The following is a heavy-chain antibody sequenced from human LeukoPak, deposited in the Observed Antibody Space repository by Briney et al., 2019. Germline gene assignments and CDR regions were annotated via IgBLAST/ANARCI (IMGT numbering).Heavy chain of an antibody. CDR2: INHSGST. J-gene: IGHJ4*02. CDR3: ARVAHGRFVWTSPFS. Sequence: PSETLSLTCAVYGGSFSGYYWSWIRQPPGKGLEWIGEINHSGSTNYNPSLKSRVTISVDTSKNQFSLKLSSVTAADTAVYYCARVAHGRFVWTSPFSWGQGTLVTVSS. CDR1: GGSFSGYY. D-gene: IGHD1-1*01. V-gene: IGHV4-34*01.